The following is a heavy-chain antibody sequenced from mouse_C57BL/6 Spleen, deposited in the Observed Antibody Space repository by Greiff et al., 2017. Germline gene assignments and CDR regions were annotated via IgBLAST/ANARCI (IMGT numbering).Heavy chain of an antibody. J-gene: IGHJ3*01. CDR2: IDPSDSYT. Sequence: QVQLQQPGAELVMPGASVKLSCKASGYTFTSYWMHWVKQRPGHGLEWIGEIDPSDSYTNYNQKFTGKSTLTVDKSSSTAYMPLSRLTSEDSAVYYCARSGLLSFAYWGQGTLVTVSA. CDR3: ARSGLLSFAY. V-gene: IGHV1-69*01. D-gene: IGHD2-3*01. CDR1: GYTFTSYW.